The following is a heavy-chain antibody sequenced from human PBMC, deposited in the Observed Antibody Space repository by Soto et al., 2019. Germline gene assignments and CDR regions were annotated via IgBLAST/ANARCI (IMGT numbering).Heavy chain of an antibody. CDR2: MNPNSGNT. Sequence: ASVKVSCKASGYTFTSYDINWVRQATGQGLEWMGWMNPNSGNTGYAQKFQGRVTMTRNTSISTAYMELSSLRSEDTAVYYCARAITIFGVVTTYYYGMDVWGQGTTVTVSS. V-gene: IGHV1-8*01. CDR3: ARAITIFGVVTTYYYGMDV. J-gene: IGHJ6*02. CDR1: GYTFTSYD. D-gene: IGHD3-3*01.